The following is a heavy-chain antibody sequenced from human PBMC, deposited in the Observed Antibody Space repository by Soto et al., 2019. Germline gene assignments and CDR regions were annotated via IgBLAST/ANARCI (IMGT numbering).Heavy chain of an antibody. J-gene: IGHJ6*02. CDR1: EYTFTRYA. D-gene: IGHD2-8*02. V-gene: IGHV1-3*01. CDR3: ARGGGVGFGDYTTGGMDV. CDR2: INAGNGNT. Sequence: ASVKVSCKASEYTFTRYAMHWVRQAPGQRLEWMGWINAGNGNTKYSQKFQGRVTIIRDTSASTAYMELSSLRSEDTAVYYCARGGGVGFGDYTTGGMDVWGQGTTVTVSS.